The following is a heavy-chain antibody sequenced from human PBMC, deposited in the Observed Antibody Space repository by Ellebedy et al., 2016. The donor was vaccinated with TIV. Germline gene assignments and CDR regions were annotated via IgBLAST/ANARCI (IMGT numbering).Heavy chain of an antibody. CDR2: IYYSGST. V-gene: IGHV4-59*08. CDR3: ASKGYSGYDSGDAFDI. J-gene: IGHJ3*02. CDR1: GGSISSYY. D-gene: IGHD5-12*01. Sequence: GSLRLXXTVSGGSISSYYWSWIRQPPGKGLEWIGYIYYSGSTNYNPSLKSRVTISVDTSKNQFSLKLSSVTAADTAVYYCASKGYSGYDSGDAFDIWGQGTMVTVSS.